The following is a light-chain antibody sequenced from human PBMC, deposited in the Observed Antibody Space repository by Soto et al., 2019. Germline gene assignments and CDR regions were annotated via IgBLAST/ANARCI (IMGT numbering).Light chain of an antibody. CDR3: QQRHNLPHT. CDR2: DAS. Sequence: DIQMTQSPSSLSASVGDRVTITCQASQDVRKYLSWYQQKARKAPKLLIYDASNLETGVPSRFGGSGSGTDFTFTISSLQPEDIATYYCQQRHNLPHTFGPGTKVDIK. J-gene: IGKJ3*01. V-gene: IGKV1-33*01. CDR1: QDVRKY.